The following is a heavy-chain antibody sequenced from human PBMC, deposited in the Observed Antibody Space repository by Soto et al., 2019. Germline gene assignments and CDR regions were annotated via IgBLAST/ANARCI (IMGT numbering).Heavy chain of an antibody. D-gene: IGHD6-13*01. CDR3: AKVSIAAAGSPPPEKGEAGY. CDR1: GFTFSSYA. J-gene: IGHJ4*02. Sequence: GGSLRLSCAASGFTFSSYAMSWVRQAPGKGLEWVSAISGSGGSTYYADSVKGRFTIPRDNSKNTLYLQMNTLRAEDTAVYCCAKVSIAAAGSPPPEKGEAGYWGQGTLVTVSS. CDR2: ISGSGGST. V-gene: IGHV3-23*01.